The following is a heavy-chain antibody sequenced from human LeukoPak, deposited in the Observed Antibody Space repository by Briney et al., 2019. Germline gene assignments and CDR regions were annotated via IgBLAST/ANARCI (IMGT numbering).Heavy chain of an antibody. D-gene: IGHD2-2*01. CDR3: AKALHCSSTSCLYDAFDI. V-gene: IGHV3-9*01. Sequence: GRSLRLSRAASGFTFDDYAMHWVRQAPGKGLEWVSGISWNSGSIGYADSVKGRFTISRDNAKNSLYLQMNSLRAEDTALYYCAKALHCSSTSCLYDAFDIWGQGTMVTVSS. J-gene: IGHJ3*02. CDR2: ISWNSGSI. CDR1: GFTFDDYA.